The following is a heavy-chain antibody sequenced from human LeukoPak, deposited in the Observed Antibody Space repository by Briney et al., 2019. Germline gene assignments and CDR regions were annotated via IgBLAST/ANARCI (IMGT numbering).Heavy chain of an antibody. CDR3: ARGYCTNTSCYFAWFDP. Sequence: PGGSLRLSCAASGLTFSSYAMSWVRQAPGKGLEWVSAVSGNGGTTYYADSVKGRFTISRDNSKNTLYLQMNSLRIDDTAVYYCARGYCTNTSCYFAWFDPWGQGTLVTVSS. CDR1: GLTFSSYA. D-gene: IGHD2-2*01. CDR2: VSGNGGTT. V-gene: IGHV3-23*01. J-gene: IGHJ5*02.